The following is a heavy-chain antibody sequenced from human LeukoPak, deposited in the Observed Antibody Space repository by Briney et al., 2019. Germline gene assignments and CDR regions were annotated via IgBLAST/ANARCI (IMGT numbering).Heavy chain of an antibody. CDR2: ISAYNGNT. Sequence: ASVKVSCKASGYTFTSYGISWVRQAPGQGLEWMGWISAYNGNTNYAQKLQGRVTMTTDTSTSTAYMELRSLRSEDTAVYYCARTLRLLHYYYYYMDVWGKGTTVTISS. CDR1: GYTFTSYG. CDR3: ARTLRLLHYYYYYMDV. J-gene: IGHJ6*03. D-gene: IGHD3-22*01. V-gene: IGHV1-18*01.